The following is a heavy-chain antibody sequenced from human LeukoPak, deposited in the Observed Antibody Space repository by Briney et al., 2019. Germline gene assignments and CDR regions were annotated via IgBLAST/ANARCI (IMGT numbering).Heavy chain of an antibody. D-gene: IGHD5-18*01. CDR2: IYPGDSDT. CDR3: ARGGYSYGLFYYFDY. V-gene: IGHV5-51*01. Sequence: GESLQISCKGSGYSFTSYWIGWVRQMPGKGLEWMGIIYPGDSDTRYSPSFQGQVTISADKSISTAYLQWSSLKASDTAMYYCARGGYSYGLFYYFDYWGQGTLVTVSS. J-gene: IGHJ4*02. CDR1: GYSFTSYW.